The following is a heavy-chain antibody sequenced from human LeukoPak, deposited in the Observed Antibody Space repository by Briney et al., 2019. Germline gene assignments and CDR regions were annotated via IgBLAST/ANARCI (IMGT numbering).Heavy chain of an antibody. Sequence: SETLSLTCTVSGGSISSGSYYWSWIRQPPGKGLEWIGHIYSGGSTNYNPSLKSRVTISVDTSKNQFSLKLSSVTAADTAVYYCARDRSVGIYYFDYWGQGTLVTVS. D-gene: IGHD1-26*01. J-gene: IGHJ4*02. CDR3: ARDRSVGIYYFDY. CDR1: GGSISSGSYY. V-gene: IGHV4-61*09. CDR2: IYSGGST.